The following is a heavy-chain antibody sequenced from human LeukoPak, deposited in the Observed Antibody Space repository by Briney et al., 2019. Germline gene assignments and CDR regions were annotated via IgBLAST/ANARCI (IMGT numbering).Heavy chain of an antibody. D-gene: IGHD6-19*01. CDR1: GFSFSSYA. Sequence: QPGGSLRLSCAASGFSFSSYAMTWVRQAPGKGLEWVSAISTRSGNTNYADSVKGRFTISTDNSKNTLFLQMNTLRAEDTAIYYCANRLVAGGWFFDLWGRGTLVTVSS. CDR3: ANRLVAGGWFFDL. CDR2: ISTRSGNT. J-gene: IGHJ2*01. V-gene: IGHV3-23*01.